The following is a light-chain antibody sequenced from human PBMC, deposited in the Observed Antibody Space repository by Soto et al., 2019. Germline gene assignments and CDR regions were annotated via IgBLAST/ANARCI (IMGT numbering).Light chain of an antibody. J-gene: IGLJ1*01. CDR3: CLYAVTFYV. CDR1: SSDVGTYDF. V-gene: IGLV2-11*01. CDR2: DVS. Sequence: QSALTQPRSVSGSPGQSVTISCTATSSDVGTYDFVSWYQQHPGKAPRLMIFDVSERPSGVPDRFSGSKSGNTASLTISGLQAEDEADYYCCLYAVTFYVFGTGTKSPS.